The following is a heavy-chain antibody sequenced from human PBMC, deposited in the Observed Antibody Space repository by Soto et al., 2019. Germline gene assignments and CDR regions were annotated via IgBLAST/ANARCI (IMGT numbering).Heavy chain of an antibody. CDR1: GGSISSSNW. CDR3: ARSRVIVVVITSSRWFDP. J-gene: IGHJ5*02. Sequence: QVQLQESGPGLVKPSGTLSLTRAVSGGSISSSNWWSWVRQPPGKGLEWVGEIYHSGSTNYNPSLKSRVTISVDKSKNQFSLKLSSVTAADTAVYYCARSRVIVVVITSSRWFDPWGQGTLVTVSS. D-gene: IGHD3-22*01. CDR2: IYHSGST. V-gene: IGHV4-4*02.